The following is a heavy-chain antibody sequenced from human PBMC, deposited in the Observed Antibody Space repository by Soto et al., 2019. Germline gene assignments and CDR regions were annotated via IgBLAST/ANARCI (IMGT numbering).Heavy chain of an antibody. D-gene: IGHD6-13*01. CDR3: DRNYGIADSQRYYYHGMDL. V-gene: IGHV5-10-1*01. CDR2: IDPSDSYT. J-gene: IGHJ6*02. Sequence: PGESLKISCKGSGYSFTSYWISWVRQMPGKGLEWMGRIDPSDSYTNYSPSFQGHVTISADKSISTAYLQWSSLKASDTAMYYCDRNYGIADSQRYYYHGMDLWGQVTTVTVSS. CDR1: GYSFTSYW.